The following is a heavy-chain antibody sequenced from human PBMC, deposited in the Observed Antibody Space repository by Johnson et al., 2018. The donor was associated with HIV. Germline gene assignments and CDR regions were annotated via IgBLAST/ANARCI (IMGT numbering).Heavy chain of an antibody. D-gene: IGHD6-19*01. J-gene: IGHJ3*01. CDR3: AKDRSVAALYDAFDV. Sequence: QMLLVESGGGVVQPGRSLRLSCAASGFTFSSYAMHWVRQAPGKGLEWVAVMWYDGSNKYYADSVKGRFTISRDNSKNKLYLQMNSLTAEDTAIYYCAKDRSVAALYDAFDVWGQGTKVTVSS. CDR1: GFTFSSYA. V-gene: IGHV3-33*06. CDR2: MWYDGSNK.